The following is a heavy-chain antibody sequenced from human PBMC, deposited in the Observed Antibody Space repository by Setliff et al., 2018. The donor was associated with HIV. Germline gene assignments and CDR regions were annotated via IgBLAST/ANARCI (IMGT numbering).Heavy chain of an antibody. J-gene: IGHJ3*02. CDR2: INHSGST. Sequence: PSETLSLTCAVYGGSFSAYYWSWIRQPPGKGLEWIGEINHSGSTNYNSSLKSRVTMSVDTSKNQFSLKLSSVTAADTAVYYCASLLVSPNAFDIWGQGTMVTVSS. CDR1: GGSFSAYY. CDR3: ASLLVSPNAFDI. D-gene: IGHD3-3*02. V-gene: IGHV4-34*01.